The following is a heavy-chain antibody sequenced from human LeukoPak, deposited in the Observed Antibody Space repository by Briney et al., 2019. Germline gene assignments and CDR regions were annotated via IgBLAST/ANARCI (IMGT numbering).Heavy chain of an antibody. V-gene: IGHV4-4*02. CDR2: IYHSGST. Sequence: SETLSLTCAVSGGSISSSNWWSWVRQPPGKGLEWIGEIYHSGSTNYSPSLKSRVTISVDKSKNQFSLKLSSVTAADTAVYYCARAPHDYYDSSGYPYYFDYWGQGTLVAVSS. CDR1: GGSISSSNW. D-gene: IGHD3-22*01. CDR3: ARAPHDYYDSSGYPYYFDY. J-gene: IGHJ4*02.